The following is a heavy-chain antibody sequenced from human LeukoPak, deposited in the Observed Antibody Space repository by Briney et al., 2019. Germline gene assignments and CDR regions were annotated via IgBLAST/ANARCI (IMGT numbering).Heavy chain of an antibody. CDR3: AKDKDTAQEGLLDY. V-gene: IGHV3-23*01. D-gene: IGHD2-21*02. Sequence: LPGGSLRLSCAASGFTFNSYAMSWVRQAPGKGLEWVSPISGSGGSTYYADSVKGRFTISRDKYKNTVYLQMSSLRVEDTAVYYCAKDKDTAQEGLLDYWGQGTLVTVSS. J-gene: IGHJ4*02. CDR1: GFTFNSYA. CDR2: ISGSGGST.